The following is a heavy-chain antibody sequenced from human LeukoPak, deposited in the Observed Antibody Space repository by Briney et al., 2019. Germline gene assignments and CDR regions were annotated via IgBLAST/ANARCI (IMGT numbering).Heavy chain of an antibody. V-gene: IGHV1-69*01. CDR3: ARSTVGPLGY. CDR2: IIPIYGTT. CDR1: GGSVSNHA. J-gene: IGHJ4*02. Sequence: ASVTVSCKASGGSVSNHAINWVRQAPGQGPEWMGRIIPIYGTTDYAQKFQGRLTITADDSTSTIYMDLRGLKSEDTAVYYCARSTVGPLGYWGQGTLVTVSS. D-gene: IGHD1-26*01.